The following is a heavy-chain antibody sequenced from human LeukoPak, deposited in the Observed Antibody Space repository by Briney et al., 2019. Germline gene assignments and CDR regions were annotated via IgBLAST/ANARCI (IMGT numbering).Heavy chain of an antibody. V-gene: IGHV1-8*01. J-gene: IGHJ6*02. CDR2: MSPNSGNT. CDR1: GYTFTSYD. D-gene: IGHD2-2*01. CDR3: ARGAVVPAAMSPYYYYGMDV. Sequence: ASVKVSCKASGYTFTSYDINWVRQATGQGLEWMGWMSPNSGNTGYAQKFQGRVTMTRNTSISTAYMELSSLRSEDTAVYYCARGAVVPAAMSPYYYYGMDVWGQGTTVTVSS.